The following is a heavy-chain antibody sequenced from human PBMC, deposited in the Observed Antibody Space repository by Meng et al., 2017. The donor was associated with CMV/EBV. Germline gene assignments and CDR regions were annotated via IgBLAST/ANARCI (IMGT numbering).Heavy chain of an antibody. CDR3: ARDKQGVDGYCSSTSCLRDYYGMDV. D-gene: IGHD2-2*03. CDR2: ISSSSSYI. CDR1: GFTFSSYS. V-gene: IGHV3-21*01. Sequence: ESLKISCAASGFTFSSYSMNWVRQAPGKGLEWVSSISSSSSYIYYADSVKGRFTISRDNAKNSLYLQMNSLRAEDTAVYYCARDKQGVDGYCSSTSCLRDYYGMDVWGQGTTVTVSS. J-gene: IGHJ6*02.